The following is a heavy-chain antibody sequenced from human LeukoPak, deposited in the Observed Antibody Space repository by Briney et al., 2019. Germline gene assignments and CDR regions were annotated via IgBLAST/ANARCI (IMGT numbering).Heavy chain of an antibody. CDR2: IYSGGST. J-gene: IGHJ3*02. CDR3: ASSNNKKRWLQPHAFDI. V-gene: IGHV3-53*01. D-gene: IGHD5-12*01. CDR1: GFTFSSNY. Sequence: PGGSLRLSCAASGFTFSSNYMSWVRQAPGKGLEWVSVIYSGGSTYYADSVKGRFTISRDNSKNTLYLQMNSLRAEDTAVYYCASSNNKKRWLQPHAFDIWGQGTMVTVSS.